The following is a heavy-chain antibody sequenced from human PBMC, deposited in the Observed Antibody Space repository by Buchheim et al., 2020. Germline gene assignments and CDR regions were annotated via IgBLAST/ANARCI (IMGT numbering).Heavy chain of an antibody. D-gene: IGHD2-2*02. J-gene: IGHJ6*03. Sequence: QVQLVQSGAEVKKPGASVKVSCKASGYTFSNYYIHWVRQAPGQGLEWMGIVNPSGGGTSYPQKFQGRVTMTRAPSTRTVYMELSSLRSEDTAVYYCARGGGDIVVVPASIHVHYLDVWGKGTT. V-gene: IGHV1-46*01. CDR1: GYTFSNYY. CDR2: VNPSGGGT. CDR3: ARGGGDIVVVPASIHVHYLDV.